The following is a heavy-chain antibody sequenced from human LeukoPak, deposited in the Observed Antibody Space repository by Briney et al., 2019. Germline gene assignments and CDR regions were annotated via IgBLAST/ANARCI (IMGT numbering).Heavy chain of an antibody. CDR3: ARGSGYYYNY. Sequence: GGSLRLSCAASGFIFSNSNMNWVRQAPGKGLEWVSYISSGSSNVYYADSVKGRFTISRDNPKNSLYLQMCSLSAEDTAVYYCARGSGYYYNYWGQGTLVTVSS. J-gene: IGHJ4*02. V-gene: IGHV3-48*04. CDR2: ISSGSSNV. D-gene: IGHD3-22*01. CDR1: GFIFSNSN.